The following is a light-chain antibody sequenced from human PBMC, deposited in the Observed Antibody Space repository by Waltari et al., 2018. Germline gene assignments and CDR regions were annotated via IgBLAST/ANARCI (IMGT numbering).Light chain of an antibody. CDR3: QQYGSSPAT. J-gene: IGKJ1*01. CDR2: GAS. V-gene: IGKV3-20*01. CDR1: QSVSSSY. Sequence: EIVLTQSPGTLSLSPGERATLSCRASQSVSSSYLAWYQHKPGQAPRLLIYGASSRATAIPDRFSGSGSGTDFTLTISRLEPEDFAIYYCQQYGSSPATFGQGTKVEIK.